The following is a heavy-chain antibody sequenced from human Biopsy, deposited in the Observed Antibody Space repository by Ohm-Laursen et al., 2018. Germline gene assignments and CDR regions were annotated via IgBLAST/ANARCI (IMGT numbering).Heavy chain of an antibody. D-gene: IGHD1-26*01. V-gene: IGHV4-34*01. Sequence: TLSLTCVVYGGSFSGYYWSWIRQPPGKGLEWIGEINHSGSTNFNPSFKSRVTISVDTSKNQFSLKLSSATAADTAVYYCAVKSYFSTSFDPWGQGTLVTVSS. CDR1: GGSFSGYY. CDR3: AVKSYFSTSFDP. CDR2: INHSGST. J-gene: IGHJ5*02.